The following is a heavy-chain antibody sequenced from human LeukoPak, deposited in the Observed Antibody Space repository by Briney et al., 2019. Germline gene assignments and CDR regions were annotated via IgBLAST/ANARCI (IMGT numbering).Heavy chain of an antibody. CDR1: GFTFRNYG. Sequence: GGSLGLSCAASGFTFRNYGMSWVRQAPGKGLEWVSGISGSGGSTYYADSVKGRFTISRDNSKNTLYLQMNSLRAEDTAVYYCAKGHRDMDVWGKGTTVTISS. J-gene: IGHJ6*03. CDR2: ISGSGGST. V-gene: IGHV3-23*01. D-gene: IGHD3-10*01. CDR3: AKGHRDMDV.